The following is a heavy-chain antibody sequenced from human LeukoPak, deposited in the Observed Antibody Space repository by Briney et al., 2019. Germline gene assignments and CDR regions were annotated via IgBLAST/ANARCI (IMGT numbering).Heavy chain of an antibody. D-gene: IGHD2-21*02. Sequence: GGSLRLSCAASGFTLSSYEMNWVRQAPGKGLEWISYISRSGTSTLYADSVHGRFTISRDNAKNSLYLLMNSLRVEDTAVYYCARYCAADCYKGMDVWGQGTTVTVSS. V-gene: IGHV3-48*03. CDR2: ISRSGTST. CDR3: ARYCAADCYKGMDV. CDR1: GFTLSSYE. J-gene: IGHJ6*02.